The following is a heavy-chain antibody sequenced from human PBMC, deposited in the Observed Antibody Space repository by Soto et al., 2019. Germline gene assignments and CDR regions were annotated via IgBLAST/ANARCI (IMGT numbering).Heavy chain of an antibody. D-gene: IGHD3-10*01. CDR1: GFTALSYA. V-gene: IGHV1-3*01. J-gene: IGHJ4*02. Sequence: QVRLIQSGPEMMQPGASVRVSCTASGFTALSYAFHWVRQAPGQGPEWLGWLNGGVDGTSYSQRLQGRVMISRDTSTNTVYLAVKSLTSEDTAVYYCAREVKGVTSFDYWGQGTLVTVSS. CDR2: LNGGVDGT. CDR3: AREVKGVTSFDY.